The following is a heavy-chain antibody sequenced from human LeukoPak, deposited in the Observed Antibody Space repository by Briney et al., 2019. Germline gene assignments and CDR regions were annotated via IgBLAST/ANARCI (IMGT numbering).Heavy chain of an antibody. CDR1: GGSISSYY. CDR3: ARDSDDSSGYNWFDP. CDR2: IYYSGST. Sequence: SETLSLTCTVSGGSISSYYWSWIRQPPGKGLEWIGYIYYSGSTNYNPSLKSRVTTSVDTSKNQFSLKLSSVTAADTAVYYCARDSDDSSGYNWFDPWGQGTLVTVSS. V-gene: IGHV4-59*01. D-gene: IGHD3-22*01. J-gene: IGHJ5*02.